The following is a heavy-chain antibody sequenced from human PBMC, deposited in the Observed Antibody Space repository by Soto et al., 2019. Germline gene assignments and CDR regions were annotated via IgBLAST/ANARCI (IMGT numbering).Heavy chain of an antibody. J-gene: IGHJ5*02. D-gene: IGHD3-9*01. CDR2: ISTHNGNT. CDR3: ATSYYGILTASRQRGNNWFDP. Sequence: ASVKVSCKASGYTFTSYGITWVRQAPGQGPEWMGWISTHNGNTNYAQKFQGRVTMTEDTSTDTAYMELSSLRSEDTAVYYCATSYYGILTASRQRGNNWFDPWGQGTLVTVSS. V-gene: IGHV1-18*04. CDR1: GYTFTSYG.